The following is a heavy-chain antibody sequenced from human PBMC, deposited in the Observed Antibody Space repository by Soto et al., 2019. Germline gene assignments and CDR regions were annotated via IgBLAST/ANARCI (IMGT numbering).Heavy chain of an antibody. J-gene: IGHJ6*03. Sequence: PSETLSLTCAVYGGSFSGYYWSWIRQPPGKGLEWIGEINHSGSTNYNPSLKSRVTISVDTSKNQFSLKLSSVTAADTAVYYCARHRLVREKFGYYYMDVRGKGTTVTVSS. V-gene: IGHV4-34*01. CDR2: INHSGST. CDR3: ARHRLVREKFGYYYMDV. CDR1: GGSFSGYY. D-gene: IGHD3-10*01.